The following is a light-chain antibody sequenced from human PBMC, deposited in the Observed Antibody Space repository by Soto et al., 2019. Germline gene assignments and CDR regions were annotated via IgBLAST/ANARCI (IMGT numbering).Light chain of an antibody. V-gene: IGLV2-8*01. CDR3: SSYAGSNIPYV. Sequence: QSVLTQPPSASGSPGQSVTISCTGTSSDFGGYNYVSWYQQHPGKAPKLMIYEVSKRPSGVPDRFSGSKSGNTASLTVSGLQAEDEADYYCSSYAGSNIPYVCGTGTKVTVL. CDR2: EVS. J-gene: IGLJ1*01. CDR1: SSDFGGYNY.